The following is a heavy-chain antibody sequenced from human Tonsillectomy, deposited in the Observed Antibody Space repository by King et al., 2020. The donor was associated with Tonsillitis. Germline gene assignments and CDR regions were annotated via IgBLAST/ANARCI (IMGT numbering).Heavy chain of an antibody. Sequence: VQLVESGGGVVQPGRSLRLSCAASGFTFSTYGMHWVRQAPGKGLQWVAVIWSDGSNKYYADSVKGRFTIPRDNSKNTLYLQRNSLRAEDTAVYYCARGATGPPYWGQGTLVTVSS. CDR3: ARGATGPPY. V-gene: IGHV3-33*01. J-gene: IGHJ4*02. CDR2: IWSDGSNK. D-gene: IGHD1-1*01. CDR1: GFTFSTYG.